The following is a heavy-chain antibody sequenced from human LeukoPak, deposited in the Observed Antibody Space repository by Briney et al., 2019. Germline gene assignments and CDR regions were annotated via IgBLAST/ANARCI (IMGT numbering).Heavy chain of an antibody. V-gene: IGHV4-39*01. CDR2: IYYSGST. J-gene: IGHJ4*02. D-gene: IGHD2-21*02. CDR3: ARWGVVTANIDY. CDR1: GGSISSSSYY. Sequence: PSETLSLTCTVSGGSISSSSYYWGWIRQPPGKGLEWIGSIYYSGSTYYNPSLKSRDTISVDTSKNQFSLKLSSVTAADTAVYYCARWGVVTANIDYWGQGTLVTVSS.